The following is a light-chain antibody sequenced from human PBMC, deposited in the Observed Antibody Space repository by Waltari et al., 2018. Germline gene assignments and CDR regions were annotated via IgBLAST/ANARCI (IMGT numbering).Light chain of an antibody. Sequence: EIILTQSPVTLSLSPGDRATLSCRATQSIGTYLAWYQQKTVQAPRLLIYDASNRATGIPARFSGSGSGTDFTLTISSLEPEDFAVYHCQQGTTWLFGPGTKVEIK. V-gene: IGKV3-11*01. J-gene: IGKJ3*01. CDR2: DAS. CDR3: QQGTTWL. CDR1: QSIGTY.